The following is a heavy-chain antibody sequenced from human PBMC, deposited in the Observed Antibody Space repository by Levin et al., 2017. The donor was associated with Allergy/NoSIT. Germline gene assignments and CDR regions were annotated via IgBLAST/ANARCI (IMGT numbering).Heavy chain of an antibody. CDR1: GGSIRSTSQY. J-gene: IGHJ4*02. Sequence: SQTLSLPCRVSGGSIRSTSQYWAWFRQPPGKGLEWVGSIHYSEDTYYNPSLESRITISVDTSKRQFSLGLRSVVAADTAVYYCARSGHGWFSALDSWGQGTLVTVSS. D-gene: IGHD3-10*01. V-gene: IGHV4-39*01. CDR3: ARSGHGWFSALDS. CDR2: IHYSEDT.